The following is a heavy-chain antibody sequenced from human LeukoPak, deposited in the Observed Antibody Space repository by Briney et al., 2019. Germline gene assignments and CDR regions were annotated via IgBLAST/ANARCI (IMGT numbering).Heavy chain of an antibody. D-gene: IGHD3-10*01. CDR2: FYYTGST. CDR1: GGSISSSFYY. J-gene: IGHJ4*02. V-gene: IGHV4-39*01. Sequence: SETLSLTCTVSGGSISSSFYYWAWIRQPPGKGPEWIGGFYYTGSTYYNPSLKSRVTISVDTSKNQFSLNLDSVTAADTAVYYCARLSGSGTFYRRYFDSWGQGTLVTVSS. CDR3: ARLSGSGTFYRRYFDS.